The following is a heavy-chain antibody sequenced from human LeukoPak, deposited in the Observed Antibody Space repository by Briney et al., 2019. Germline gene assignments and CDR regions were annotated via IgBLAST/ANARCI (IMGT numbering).Heavy chain of an antibody. CDR1: GFTFSSYS. Sequence: GGSLRLSCAASGFTFSSYSMNWVRQAPGKGLEWVSSISSSSSYIYYADSVKGRFTISRDNAKNSLYLQMNSLRAEDTAVYYCARDSGTTIRRAFDIWGQGTMVTVSS. CDR3: ARDSGTTIRRAFDI. D-gene: IGHD3-10*01. V-gene: IGHV3-21*01. J-gene: IGHJ3*02. CDR2: ISSSSSYI.